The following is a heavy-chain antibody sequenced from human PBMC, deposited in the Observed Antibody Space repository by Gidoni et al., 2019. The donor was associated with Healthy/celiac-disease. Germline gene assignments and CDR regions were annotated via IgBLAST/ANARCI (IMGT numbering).Heavy chain of an antibody. CDR1: GFTLRSYA. D-gene: IGHD4-17*01. CDR3: ARGQRDCGDYGACDY. CDR2: ISYDGSNK. J-gene: IGHJ4*02. V-gene: IGHV3-30-3*01. Sequence: QVQLVESGGGVVQPGRSLSLSCAASGFTLRSYAMHWVRQAPGKGREWVAVISYDGSNKYYADSVKGRFTISRDNTKNTLYLQMNSLRAEDTAVYYCARGQRDCGDYGACDYWGQGTLVTVSS.